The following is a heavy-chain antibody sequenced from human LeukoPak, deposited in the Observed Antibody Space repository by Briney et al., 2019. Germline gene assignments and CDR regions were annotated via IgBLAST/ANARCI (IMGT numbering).Heavy chain of an antibody. CDR1: GGTFSSYA. J-gene: IGHJ6*03. Sequence: ASVKVSCKASGGTFSSYAISWVRQAPGQGLEWMGGIIPIFVTANYAQKFQGRVTITTDKSTRPAYMELSSLRSEDTAVYYCASRGGGFLSPYPYYYYYMDVWGKGTTVTVSS. V-gene: IGHV1-69*05. D-gene: IGHD3-3*01. CDR2: IIPIFVTA. CDR3: ASRGGGFLSPYPYYYYYMDV.